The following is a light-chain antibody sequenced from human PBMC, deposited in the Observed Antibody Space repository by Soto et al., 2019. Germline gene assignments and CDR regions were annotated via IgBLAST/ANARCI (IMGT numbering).Light chain of an antibody. CDR2: DAS. CDR1: QTVSSSY. V-gene: IGKV3-20*01. CDR3: QQYGSSPYT. J-gene: IGKJ2*01. Sequence: EIELTQSPGTLSLSPGDRATLSCRASQTVSSSYLAWYRQKPGQAPRLLIYDASSRATGIPDRFSGGGSGTDFTLTISRLEPEDFAVYYCQQYGSSPYTFGQGTKLEIK.